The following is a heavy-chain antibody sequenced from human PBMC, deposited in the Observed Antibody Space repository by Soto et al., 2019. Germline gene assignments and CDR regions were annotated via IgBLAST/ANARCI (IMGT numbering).Heavy chain of an antibody. J-gene: IGHJ4*02. CDR2: IRGYVTFT. CDR3: ARDIVFGSGSLDY. Sequence: GSLRLSCAASGFTFSSYWMHWVRQAPGKGLVWVSLIRGYVTFTNYADFVKGRFTISRDNAKNTLFLQMDSLRAEDTAVYYCARDIVFGSGSLDYWGQGALVTVSS. CDR1: GFTFSSYW. V-gene: IGHV3-74*01. D-gene: IGHD3-10*01.